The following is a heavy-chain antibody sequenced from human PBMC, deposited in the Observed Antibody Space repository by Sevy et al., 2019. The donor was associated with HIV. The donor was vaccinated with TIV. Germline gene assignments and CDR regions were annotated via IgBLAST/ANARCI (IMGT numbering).Heavy chain of an antibody. J-gene: IGHJ5*02. CDR3: ARGGELVGENWFDP. V-gene: IGHV3-48*01. D-gene: IGHD1-26*01. CDR1: GFTFSSYS. Sequence: GGSLRLSCAASGFTFSSYSMNWVRQAPGKGLEWVSYISSSSSTIYYADSVKGRFTISRDNAKNSLYLQMNSLRAEDTAVYYCARGGELVGENWFDPWGQGTLVTVSS. CDR2: ISSSSSTI.